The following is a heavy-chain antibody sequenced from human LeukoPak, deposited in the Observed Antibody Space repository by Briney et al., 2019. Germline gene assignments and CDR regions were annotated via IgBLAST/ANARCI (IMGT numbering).Heavy chain of an antibody. CDR1: GFTFTNYA. CDR2: ISYDGTNK. V-gene: IGHV3-30-3*01. J-gene: IGHJ4*02. D-gene: IGHD2-21*02. Sequence: PGRSLRLSCAASGFTFTNYALHWVRQAPGKGLEWVAAISYDGTNKYYADSVRGRFTISRDNSKNTLSLQMNSLRAEDTALYYCARGFVLGAAKNYFDYWGQGALVTVSS. CDR3: ARGFVLGAAKNYFDY.